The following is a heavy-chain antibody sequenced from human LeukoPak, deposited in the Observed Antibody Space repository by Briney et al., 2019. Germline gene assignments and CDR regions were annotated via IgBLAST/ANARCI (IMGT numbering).Heavy chain of an antibody. D-gene: IGHD1-26*01. CDR3: AKEYTGTFSPFPSYFDN. Sequence: PGGSLRLSCEGPGFTFGGYWLSWVRQAPGKGLEWVAHINQDGSEKYYVDSVKGRFTISRDNAKNSLYLQMNSLRAEDTAIYYCAKEYTGTFSPFPSYFDNWGQGTLVTVSS. CDR1: GFTFGGYW. J-gene: IGHJ4*02. CDR2: INQDGSEK. V-gene: IGHV3-7*03.